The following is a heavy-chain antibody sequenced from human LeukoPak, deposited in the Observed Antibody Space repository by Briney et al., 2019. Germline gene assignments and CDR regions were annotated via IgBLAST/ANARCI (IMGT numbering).Heavy chain of an antibody. CDR2: ISAYNGNA. D-gene: IGHD1-26*01. J-gene: IGHJ5*02. Sequence: ASVKVSCKASGGTFSSYAISWVRQAPGQGLEWMGWISAYNGNANYAQKLQGRVTMTTDTSTSTAYMELRSLRSDDTAVYYCARDPWGSYEWFDPWGQGTLVTVSS. CDR3: ARDPWGSYEWFDP. V-gene: IGHV1-18*01. CDR1: GGTFSSYA.